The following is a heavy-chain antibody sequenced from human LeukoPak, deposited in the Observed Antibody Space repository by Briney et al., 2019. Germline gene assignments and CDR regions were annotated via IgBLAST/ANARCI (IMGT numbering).Heavy chain of an antibody. J-gene: IGHJ3*01. D-gene: IGHD6-19*01. CDR3: ATEDPSGLDVLLN. CDR2: VDAENGDI. V-gene: IGHV1-24*01. CDR1: GYLLRESS. Sequence: ASMKVSCKISGYLLRESSMHWVRQALGKRLEWMGGVDAENGDIIYAQKLQGRVTMAEDISTDTAYMELSDLRSDDTAVYYCATEDPSGLDVLLNWGQGTMVTVSS.